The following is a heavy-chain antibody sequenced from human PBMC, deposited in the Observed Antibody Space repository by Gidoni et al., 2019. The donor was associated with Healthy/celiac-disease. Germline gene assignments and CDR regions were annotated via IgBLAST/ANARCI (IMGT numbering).Heavy chain of an antibody. V-gene: IGHV1-69*01. CDR2: IIPILGTA. CDR3: ARDRRGILTGPRYYGMDV. J-gene: IGHJ6*02. Sequence: QVQLVQSGAEVKKPGSSVKVSCKASGGPFSSYAISWVRQAPGQGLEWMGGIIPILGTANYAQKFQGRVTITADESTSTAYMELSSLRSEDTAVYYCARDRRGILTGPRYYGMDVWGQGTTVTVSS. D-gene: IGHD3-9*01. CDR1: GGPFSSYA.